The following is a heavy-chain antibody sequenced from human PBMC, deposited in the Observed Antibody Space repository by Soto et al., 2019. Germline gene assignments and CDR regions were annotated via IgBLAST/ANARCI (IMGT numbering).Heavy chain of an antibody. Sequence: QVQLVQSGAEVKKPGSSVKVSCKASGGTFSSYVISWVRQAPGQGLEWMGGIIPLFGTVFNTQKFQGRVTITADESTSTAYMELSGLRSEDTAVYYCARPMADAMRGWDGMDVWGQGTTVTVSS. CDR2: IIPLFGTV. D-gene: IGHD2-2*01. V-gene: IGHV1-69*01. CDR1: GGTFSSYV. J-gene: IGHJ6*02. CDR3: ARPMADAMRGWDGMDV.